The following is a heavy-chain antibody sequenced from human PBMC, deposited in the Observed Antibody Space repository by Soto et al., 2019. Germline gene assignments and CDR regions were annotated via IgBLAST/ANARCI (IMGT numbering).Heavy chain of an antibody. CDR3: ARHFSVDYFDY. CDR2: IYYSAST. Sequence: SETLSLTCTVSGGSISSYYWIWIRQPPGKGLEWIGYIYYSASTNYNPSLKSRVTISVDTSKNQFSLNLSSVTAADTAVYYCARHFSVDYFDYWGQGALVTVSS. CDR1: GGSISSYY. V-gene: IGHV4-59*08. J-gene: IGHJ4*02.